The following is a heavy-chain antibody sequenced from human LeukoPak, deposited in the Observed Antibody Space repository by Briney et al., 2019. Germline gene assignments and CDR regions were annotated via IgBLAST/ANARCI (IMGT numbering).Heavy chain of an antibody. CDR1: GGSFSGYY. Sequence: SETLSLTCAVYGGSFSGYYWSGIRQPPGKGLEWIGEINHSGSTNYNPSLKSRVTISVDTSKNQFSLKLSSVTAADTAVYYCARGLSHIVVVPAATPDWFDPWGQGTLVTVSS. CDR2: INHSGST. J-gene: IGHJ5*02. CDR3: ARGLSHIVVVPAATPDWFDP. D-gene: IGHD2-2*01. V-gene: IGHV4-34*01.